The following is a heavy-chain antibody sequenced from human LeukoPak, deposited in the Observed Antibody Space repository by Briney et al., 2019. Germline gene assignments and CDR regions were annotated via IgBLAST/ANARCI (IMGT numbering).Heavy chain of an antibody. V-gene: IGHV3-23*01. CDR1: GFTFSNAW. CDR2: ISGSAGTT. CDR3: AKEDWRMDV. Sequence: PGGSLRLSCAASGFTFSNAWMSWVRQAPGKGLEWVSIISGSAGTTYYADSVKGRFTISRDNSKNTLYLQMNSLRAEDTAVYYCAKEDWRMDVWGQGTTVTVS. J-gene: IGHJ6*02. D-gene: IGHD2-21*01.